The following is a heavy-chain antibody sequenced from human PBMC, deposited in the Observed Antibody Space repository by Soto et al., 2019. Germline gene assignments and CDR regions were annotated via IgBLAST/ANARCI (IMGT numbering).Heavy chain of an antibody. Sequence: VGSLRLSCAASGFTFSSYAMHWVRQAPGKGLEWVAVISYDGSNKYYADSVKGRFTISRDNSKNTLYLQMNSLRAEDTAVYYCARSYSSGWYPLDYWGQGTLVTVSS. D-gene: IGHD6-19*01. CDR3: ARSYSSGWYPLDY. V-gene: IGHV3-30-3*01. J-gene: IGHJ4*02. CDR2: ISYDGSNK. CDR1: GFTFSSYA.